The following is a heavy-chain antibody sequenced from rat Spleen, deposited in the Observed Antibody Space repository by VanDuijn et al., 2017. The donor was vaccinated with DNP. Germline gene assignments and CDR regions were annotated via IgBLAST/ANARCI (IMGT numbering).Heavy chain of an antibody. J-gene: IGHJ2*01. CDR3: IIHGTGPLFDY. V-gene: IGHV5-46*01. Sequence: EVQLVESGGGLVQPGRSMKLSCVASGFIFSSFPMAWVRQAPTKGLEWVATISTSGDSTYYRDSVKGRFTISRDKTEPTLYLQMNSLRSEDMATYYCIIHGTGPLFDYWGQGVMVTVSS. D-gene: IGHD5-1*01. CDR1: GFIFSSFP. CDR2: ISTSGDST.